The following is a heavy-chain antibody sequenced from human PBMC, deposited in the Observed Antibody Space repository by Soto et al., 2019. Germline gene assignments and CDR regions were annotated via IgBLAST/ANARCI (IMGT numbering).Heavy chain of an antibody. V-gene: IGHV1-18*01. Sequence: QVQLVQSGAEVKKPGASVKVSCKASGYTFTSYGLTGVRRPPGKGLEWMGWISAYNGNTNYAQKLQGRVTMTTDTSTSTAYMELRSLRSDDTAVYYCARESHRRSVSPLDYWGQGTLVTVSS. J-gene: IGHJ4*02. CDR3: ARESHRRSVSPLDY. CDR2: ISAYNGNT. CDR1: GYTFTSYG.